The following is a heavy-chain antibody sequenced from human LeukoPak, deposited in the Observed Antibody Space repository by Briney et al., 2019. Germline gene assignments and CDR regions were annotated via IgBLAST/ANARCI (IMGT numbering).Heavy chain of an antibody. CDR2: IIPIFGTA. V-gene: IGHV1-69*01. Sequence: SVKVSCKASGGTFSSYAISWVRQAPGQGLEWMGGIIPIFGTANYAQKFQGRVTITADESTSTAYMELSSLRSEDTAVYYCAREVVAGDSPYLDYWGQGTLVTVSS. CDR1: GGTFSSYA. J-gene: IGHJ4*02. D-gene: IGHD2-15*01. CDR3: AREVVAGDSPYLDY.